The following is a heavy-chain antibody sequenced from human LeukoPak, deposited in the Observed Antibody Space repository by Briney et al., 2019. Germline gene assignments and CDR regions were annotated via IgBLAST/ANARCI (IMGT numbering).Heavy chain of an antibody. V-gene: IGHV1-2*02. CDR1: GYTFTGYY. J-gene: IGHJ4*02. D-gene: IGHD3-3*01. CDR2: INPNSGGT. CDR3: ARGAYYDFWSGYSHSDY. Sequence: ASVKVSCKASGYTFTGYYMHWVRQAPGQGLEWMGWINPNSGGTNYAQKFQGRATMTRDTSIGTAYMELSRLRSDDTAVYYCARGAYYDFWSGYSHSDYWGQGTLVTVSS.